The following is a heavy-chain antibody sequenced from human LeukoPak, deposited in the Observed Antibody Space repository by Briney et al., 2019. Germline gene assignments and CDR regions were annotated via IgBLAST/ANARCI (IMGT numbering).Heavy chain of an antibody. CDR1: GFTFRSYS. CDR2: ISSSSKTI. V-gene: IGHV3-48*02. J-gene: IGHJ4*02. Sequence: SGGPLSLLCAASGFTFRSYSVNWVREAPGKGLEGVSYISSSSKTIYYADSVQGRFTISRDNAKNPLYLQMNSLRDEDSAVYYCARDQGIFDYWGRGTLVTVSS. CDR3: ARDQGIFDY.